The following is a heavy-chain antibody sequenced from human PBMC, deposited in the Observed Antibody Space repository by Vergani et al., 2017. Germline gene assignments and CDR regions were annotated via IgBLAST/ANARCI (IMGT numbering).Heavy chain of an antibody. CDR2: ISSSSSYT. CDR1: GFTFSSYG. CDR3: ARIIMITFGGAFDI. Sequence: VQLVESGGGVVQPGRSLRLSCAASGFTFSSYGMHWVRQAPGKGLEWVSYISSSSSYTNYADSVKGRFTISRDNSKNTLYLQMNSLRAEDTAVYYCARIIMITFGGAFDIWGQGTMVTVSS. D-gene: IGHD3-16*01. J-gene: IGHJ3*02. V-gene: IGHV3-21*05.